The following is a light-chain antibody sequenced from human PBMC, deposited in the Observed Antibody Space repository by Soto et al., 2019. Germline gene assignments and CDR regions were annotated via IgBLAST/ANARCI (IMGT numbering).Light chain of an antibody. CDR2: KAS. CDR3: QHYNSYSEA. V-gene: IGKV1-5*03. Sequence: DIQMTQSPSSLSASVGARVTITSRASQSIRSYLNWYQQKPGKAPKLMIYKASTLKSGVPSRFSGSGSGTECTLTISSLQPDDVATYYCQHYNSYSEAFGQGTKVDIK. CDR1: QSIRSY. J-gene: IGKJ1*01.